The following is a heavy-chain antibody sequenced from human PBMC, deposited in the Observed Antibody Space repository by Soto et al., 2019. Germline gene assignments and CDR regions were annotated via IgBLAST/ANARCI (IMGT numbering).Heavy chain of an antibody. CDR3: AKYKGRAGGSVSDY. V-gene: IGHV3-23*01. J-gene: IGHJ4*02. CDR1: GFIFSNYA. D-gene: IGHD2-15*01. Sequence: GGSLRLSCAPSGFIFSNYAMSWVRQARGKGLEWVSAISGSGADTYYTESVKGRFTISRDNFKNTLYLQMNSLRAEDTAVYYCAKYKGRAGGSVSDYWGQGTRVSVSS. CDR2: ISGSGADT.